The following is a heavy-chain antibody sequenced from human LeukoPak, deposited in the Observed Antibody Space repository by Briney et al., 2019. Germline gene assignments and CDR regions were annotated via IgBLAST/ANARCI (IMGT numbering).Heavy chain of an antibody. CDR2: IYSGGNT. J-gene: IGHJ2*01. CDR1: GFTVSSTY. CDR3: ARSHILGYWYFDL. V-gene: IGHV3-53*01. Sequence: GGSLRLSCTVAGFTVSSTYMTWVRRAPEKGLEWVSIIYSGGNTYYADSVSGRFTISRDNSKNTVYLQMNSLRADDTAVYYCARSHILGYWYFDLWGRGTLVTVSS. D-gene: IGHD1-26*01.